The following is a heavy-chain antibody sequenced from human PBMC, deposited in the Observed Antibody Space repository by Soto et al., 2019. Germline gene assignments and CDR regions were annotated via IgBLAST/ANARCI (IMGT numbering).Heavy chain of an antibody. CDR2: ISGSGGST. CDR1: GFTFSSYA. Sequence: PGRSLRLSCAASGFTFSSYAMSRVRQAPGKGLEWVSAISGSGGSTYYADSVKGRFTISRDNSKNTLYLQMNSLRAEDTAVYYCAKDTSVVAATFDYWGQGTLVTVSS. D-gene: IGHD2-15*01. J-gene: IGHJ4*02. V-gene: IGHV3-23*01. CDR3: AKDTSVVAATFDY.